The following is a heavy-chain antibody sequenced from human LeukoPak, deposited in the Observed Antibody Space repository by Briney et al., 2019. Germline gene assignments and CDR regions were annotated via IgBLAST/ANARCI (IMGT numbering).Heavy chain of an antibody. Sequence: SETLSLTCAVYGGSFSGYYWSWIRQPPGKGLEWIGTIYNSGSTYYNPSLKSRVTVSVDTSKNQFSLKLNSVTAADTAIYYCARSPNIWNYRSWFGPWGQGILVTVSS. J-gene: IGHJ5*02. D-gene: IGHD1-1*01. CDR1: GGSFSGYY. CDR3: ARSPNIWNYRSWFGP. V-gene: IGHV4-34*01. CDR2: IYNSGST.